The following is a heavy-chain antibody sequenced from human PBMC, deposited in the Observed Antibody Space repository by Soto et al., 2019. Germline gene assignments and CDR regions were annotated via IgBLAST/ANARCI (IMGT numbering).Heavy chain of an antibody. V-gene: IGHV4-39*01. Sequence: SETLSLTCTVSGGSISSSSYYWGWIRQPPGKGLEWIGSIYYSGSTYYNPSLKSRVTISVDTSKNQFSLKLSSVTAADTAVYYCARLNGIAAPGYWGQGTLVTVSS. CDR1: GGSISSSSYY. D-gene: IGHD6-6*01. CDR2: IYYSGST. CDR3: ARLNGIAAPGY. J-gene: IGHJ4*02.